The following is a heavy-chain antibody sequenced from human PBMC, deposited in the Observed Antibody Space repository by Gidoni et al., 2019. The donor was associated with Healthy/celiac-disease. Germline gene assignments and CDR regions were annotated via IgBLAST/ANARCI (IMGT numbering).Heavy chain of an antibody. CDR2: ISWDGGST. CDR1: GFTFDDYT. J-gene: IGHJ4*02. Sequence: EVQLVESGGVVVQPGGSLRLSCAASGFTFDDYTMHWVRQAPGKGLEWVSLISWDGGSTYYADSVKGRFTISRDNSKNSLYLQMNSLRTEDTALYYCAKDILGSGYGGFDYWGQGTLVTVSS. V-gene: IGHV3-43*01. CDR3: AKDILGSGYGGFDY. D-gene: IGHD5-12*01.